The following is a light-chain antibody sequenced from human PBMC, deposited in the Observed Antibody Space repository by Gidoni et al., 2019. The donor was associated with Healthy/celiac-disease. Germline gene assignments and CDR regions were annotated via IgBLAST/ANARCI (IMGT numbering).Light chain of an antibody. CDR2: DYS. Sequence: SYVLTQPPSVSVAPGQTARITCGGNNIGSKSVHWYQQKPGQAPVLVVYDYSDRPSGIPERFSGSNSGNTATLTISRVEAGDEADYYCQVWDSSSDHPEVVFGGGTKLTVL. CDR3: QVWDSSSDHPEVV. CDR1: NIGSKS. V-gene: IGLV3-21*02. J-gene: IGLJ2*01.